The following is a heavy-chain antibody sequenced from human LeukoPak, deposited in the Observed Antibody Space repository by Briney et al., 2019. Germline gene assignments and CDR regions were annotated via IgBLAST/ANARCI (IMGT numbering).Heavy chain of an antibody. J-gene: IGHJ6*03. Sequence: GGSLRLSCAASGFTLSSYVMHWVRQAPGKGLEWVAVISYDGSNKYYADSVKGRFTISRDNAKNSLYLQMNSLRAEDTAVYYCARYASGWSGGTSGHYMDVWGKGTTVIVSS. V-gene: IGHV3-30*03. CDR1: GFTLSSYV. D-gene: IGHD6-19*01. CDR2: ISYDGSNK. CDR3: ARYASGWSGGTSGHYMDV.